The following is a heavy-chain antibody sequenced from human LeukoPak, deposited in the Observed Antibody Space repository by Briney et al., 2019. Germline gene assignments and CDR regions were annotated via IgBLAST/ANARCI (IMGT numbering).Heavy chain of an antibody. CDR1: GFTVSSNY. V-gene: IGHV3-53*01. D-gene: IGHD4-23*01. J-gene: IGHJ6*02. CDR3: ARLQTTVVTLDGMDV. CDR2: IYSGGST. Sequence: GGSLRLSCAASGFTVSSNYMSRVRQAPGKGLEWVSVIYSGGSTYYADSVKGRFTISRDNSKNTLYLQMNSLRAEDTAVYYCARLQTTVVTLDGMDVWGQGTTVTVSS.